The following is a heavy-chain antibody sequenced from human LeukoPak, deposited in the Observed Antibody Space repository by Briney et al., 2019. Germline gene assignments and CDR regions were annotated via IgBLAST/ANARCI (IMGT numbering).Heavy chain of an antibody. CDR1: GVSLSARGVG. J-gene: IGHJ4*02. V-gene: IGHV2-5*01. CDR2: IYWNDDK. D-gene: IGHD7-27*01. Sequence: ASGPTLVKPTQTLTLTCTFSGVSLSARGVGVGWIRQPPGKALEWLAVIYWNDDKRYSPSLKSRLTITKDTSKNQVVLTMTNMDPVDTATYYCAHRILTGDGFDYWGQGTLVTVSS. CDR3: AHRILTGDGFDY.